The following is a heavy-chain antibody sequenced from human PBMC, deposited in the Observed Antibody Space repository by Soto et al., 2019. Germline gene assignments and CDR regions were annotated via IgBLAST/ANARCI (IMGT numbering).Heavy chain of an antibody. J-gene: IGHJ4*02. Sequence: GGSLRLSCTASGFTFGDYAMSWVRQAPGKGLEWVGFIRSKAYGGTTEYAASVKGRFTISRDDSKSIAYLQMNSLKTEDTAVYYCTRSYGSGSYYYWGQGTLVTVSS. CDR1: GFTFGDYA. CDR2: IRSKAYGGTT. D-gene: IGHD3-10*01. V-gene: IGHV3-49*04. CDR3: TRSYGSGSYYY.